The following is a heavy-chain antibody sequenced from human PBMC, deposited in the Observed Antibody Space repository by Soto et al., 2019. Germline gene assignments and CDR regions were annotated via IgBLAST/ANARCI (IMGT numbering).Heavy chain of an antibody. CDR1: GGSFSGYY. CDR3: ARGVVGDSSGYYPVY. V-gene: IGHV4-34*01. D-gene: IGHD3-22*01. J-gene: IGHJ4*02. CDR2: INHSGST. Sequence: SETLSLTCAVYGGSFSGYYWFWIRQPPGKGLEWIGEINHSGSTNYNPSLKRRVTISIDTSKNQFSLKLSSVTAADTAVYHCARGVVGDSSGYYPVYWGQGALVTVSS.